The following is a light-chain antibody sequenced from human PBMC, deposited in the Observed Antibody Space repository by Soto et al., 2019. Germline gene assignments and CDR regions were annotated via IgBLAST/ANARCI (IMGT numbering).Light chain of an antibody. Sequence: IQMTQSPSSLSATVGDRVTITCRASQDVSSYLVWYQQKPGKAPELLIYAASTLQSGVPLRFSGSGSGTEFTLTISSLQPEDFATYYCQQFSYYPRTFGQGTKLEIK. V-gene: IGKV1-9*01. CDR2: AAS. CDR1: QDVSSY. J-gene: IGKJ2*01. CDR3: QQFSYYPRT.